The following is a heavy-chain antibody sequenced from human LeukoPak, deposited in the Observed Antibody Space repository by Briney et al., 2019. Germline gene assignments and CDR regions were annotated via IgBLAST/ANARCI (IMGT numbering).Heavy chain of an antibody. CDR2: ISYDGNNK. Sequence: GRSLRLSCAASGFTFSTYTMHWVRQAPGKGLDWVAVISYDGNNKYYADSVKGRLTISRDNSRNTLYLQMNSLRAEDTAVYYCASGVDGYNSLFDYWGQGTLVTVSS. CDR3: ASGVDGYNSLFDY. V-gene: IGHV3-30-3*01. J-gene: IGHJ4*02. CDR1: GFTFSTYT. D-gene: IGHD5-24*01.